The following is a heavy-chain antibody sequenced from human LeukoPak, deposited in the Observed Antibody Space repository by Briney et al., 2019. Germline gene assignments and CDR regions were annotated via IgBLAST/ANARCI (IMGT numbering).Heavy chain of an antibody. J-gene: IGHJ4*02. CDR2: ISTRDNTI. CDR1: GFTFSDYY. Sequence: GGSLRLSCTASGFTFSDYYMSWIRQTPGKGLEWLSYISTRDNTIQYADSVKGRFTISRDNAKNSLYLQMNSLRAEDTAVYYCARVMVRGLKATDYWGQGTLVTVSS. D-gene: IGHD3-10*01. CDR3: ARVMVRGLKATDY. V-gene: IGHV3-11*04.